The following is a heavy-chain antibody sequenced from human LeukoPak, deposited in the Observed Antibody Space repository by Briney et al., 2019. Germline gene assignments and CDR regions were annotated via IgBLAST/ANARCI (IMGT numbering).Heavy chain of an antibody. CDR1: GFTFDDYA. CDR2: ISSSSSYI. V-gene: IGHV3-21*01. Sequence: GGSLRLSCAASGFTFDDYAMHWVRQAPGKGLEWVSSISSSSSYIYYADSVMGRFTISRDNARNSLYLQMNSLRAEDTAVYYCARDIAGTDFDYWGQGTLVTVSS. D-gene: IGHD6-13*01. J-gene: IGHJ4*02. CDR3: ARDIAGTDFDY.